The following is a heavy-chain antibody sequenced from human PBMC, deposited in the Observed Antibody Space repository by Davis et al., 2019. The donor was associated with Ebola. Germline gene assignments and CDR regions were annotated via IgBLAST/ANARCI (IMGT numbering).Heavy chain of an antibody. CDR3: ARQYCTNGVCYKATPQGNGMDV. CDR1: GGSISSGDYY. Sequence: PSETLSLTCTVSGGSISSGDYYWSWIRQPPGKGLEWIGEINHSGSTNYNPSLKSRVTISVDTSKNQFSLKLSSVTAADTAVYYCARQYCTNGVCYKATPQGNGMDVWGQGTTVTVSS. V-gene: IGHV4-39*01. J-gene: IGHJ6*02. CDR2: INHSGST. D-gene: IGHD2-8*01.